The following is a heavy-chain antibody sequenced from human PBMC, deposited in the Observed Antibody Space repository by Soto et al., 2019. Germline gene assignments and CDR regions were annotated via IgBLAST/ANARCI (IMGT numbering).Heavy chain of an antibody. CDR2: IYYSGST. CDR1: GGSISSYY. J-gene: IGHJ5*02. CDR3: ATALAHWFDP. V-gene: IGHV4-59*01. Sequence: KASETLSLTCTVSGGSISSYYWSWIRQPPGKGLEWIGYIYYSGSTNYNPSLKSRVTISVDTSKNQFSLKLSSVTAADTAVYYCATALAHWFDPWGQGTLVTVSS.